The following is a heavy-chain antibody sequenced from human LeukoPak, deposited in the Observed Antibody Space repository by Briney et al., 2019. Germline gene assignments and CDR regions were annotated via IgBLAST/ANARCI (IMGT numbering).Heavy chain of an antibody. CDR3: VKDLYKGDSSSWYYFDY. CDR1: GFIISNYA. CDR2: ISGNGGST. J-gene: IGHJ4*02. Sequence: PGGSLRLSCSASGFIISNYAMHWVRQAPGKGLEYVSAISGNGGSTYYADSVKGRFTISRDNSKNTLYLQMSSLRAEDTAIYHCVKDLYKGDSSSWYYFDYWGQGTLVTVCS. D-gene: IGHD6-13*01. V-gene: IGHV3-64D*06.